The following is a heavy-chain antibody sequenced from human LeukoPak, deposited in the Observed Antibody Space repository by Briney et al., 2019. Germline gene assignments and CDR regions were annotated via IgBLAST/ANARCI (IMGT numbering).Heavy chain of an antibody. V-gene: IGHV3-33*06. CDR3: AKDQGGKNYFDY. J-gene: IGHJ4*02. CDR1: GFTFSNYG. D-gene: IGHD3-16*01. CDR2: IWHDGSKK. Sequence: GRSLRLSCAASGFTFSNYGMHWVRQAPGKGLEGVAVIWHDGSKKYYADSVKGRFTISRDNSKNTLYLQMNSLRAEDTAVYYCAKDQGGKNYFDYWGQGTLVTVSS.